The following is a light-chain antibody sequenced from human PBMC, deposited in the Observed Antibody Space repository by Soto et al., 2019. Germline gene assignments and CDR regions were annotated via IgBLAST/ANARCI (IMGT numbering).Light chain of an antibody. Sequence: QAVVTQEPSLTVSPGGTVTLTCGSITGTVTSGHFPYWFQQKPGQAPRALIYDVTKKHSWTPARFSGSLLGDKAALTLSGVQPEDEAEYYCLLTYSDAVVFGGGTKVTVL. CDR1: TGTVTSGHF. CDR3: LLTYSDAVV. J-gene: IGLJ2*01. CDR2: DVT. V-gene: IGLV7-46*01.